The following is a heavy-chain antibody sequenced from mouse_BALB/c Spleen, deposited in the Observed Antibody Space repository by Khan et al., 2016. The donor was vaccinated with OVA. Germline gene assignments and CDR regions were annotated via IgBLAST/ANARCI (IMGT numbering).Heavy chain of an antibody. D-gene: IGHD2-3*01. CDR3: ARADFYVGYLFSMDY. CDR1: GFTFTDYY. CDR2: IRNKANNYTT. V-gene: IGHV7-3*02. J-gene: IGHJ4*01. Sequence: EVELVESGGGLVQPGGSRRLSCATSGFTFTDYYMNWVRQPPGKALEWLGFIRNKANNYTTEYSASVKGRFTISRDNSQSTFYLQMNTLRTEDSATYYCARADFYVGYLFSMDYWGQGTSVTVSS.